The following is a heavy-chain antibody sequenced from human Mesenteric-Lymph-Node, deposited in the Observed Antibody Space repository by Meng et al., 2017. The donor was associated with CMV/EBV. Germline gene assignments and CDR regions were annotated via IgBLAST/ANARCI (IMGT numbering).Heavy chain of an antibody. CDR3: AKGGCSSCWFDP. J-gene: IGHJ5*02. D-gene: IGHD2-2*01. CDR2: IYYSGTT. CDR1: GGSISGYY. Sequence: SETLSLTCTVSGGSISGYYWSWMRQPPGKGLEWIGYIYYSGTTMYNSSLKSRVTISVDTSKNQFSLNLTSVTAADTAVYYCAKGGCSSCWFDPWGQGTLVTVSS. V-gene: IGHV4-59*01.